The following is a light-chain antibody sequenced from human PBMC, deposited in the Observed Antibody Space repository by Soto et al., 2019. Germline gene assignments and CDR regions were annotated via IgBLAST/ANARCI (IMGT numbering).Light chain of an antibody. Sequence: EIVLTQSPGTLSLSPGERATLSCRASQSVSSSYLAWYQHKPGQAPRLLIYDASTRVAGIPDRFSGSGSGTDFTLTISRLEAEDFAVYYCQQYDSSPETFGQGTKLEIK. CDR3: QQYDSSPET. V-gene: IGKV3-20*01. CDR1: QSVSSSY. CDR2: DAS. J-gene: IGKJ2*01.